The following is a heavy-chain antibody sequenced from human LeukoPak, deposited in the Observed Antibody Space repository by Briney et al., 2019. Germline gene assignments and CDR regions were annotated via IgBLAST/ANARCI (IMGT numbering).Heavy chain of an antibody. CDR1: GGSISSSNW. D-gene: IGHD3-10*01. Sequence: PSGTLSLTCAVSGGSISSSNWWSWVRQPPGKGLEWIGEIYHSGSTNYNPSLKSRVTISVDKSKNQFSLKLSSVTAADTAVYYCARGLIAMVRGVIIKKPSYFDYWGQGTLVTVSS. V-gene: IGHV4-4*02. J-gene: IGHJ4*02. CDR3: ARGLIAMVRGVIIKKPSYFDY. CDR2: IYHSGST.